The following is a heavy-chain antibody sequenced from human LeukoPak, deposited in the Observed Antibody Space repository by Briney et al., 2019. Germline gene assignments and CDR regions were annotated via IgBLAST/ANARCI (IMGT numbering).Heavy chain of an antibody. V-gene: IGHV4-59*01. CDR3: ARDSRGYFKGFDY. Sequence: SETLSLTCTVSGGSISSYYWSWIRQPPGKGLEWIGYIYYSGSTNYNPSLKSRVTITVDTSKNQFSLKLSSVTAADTAVYYCARDSRGYFKGFDYCGQGTLVTVSS. J-gene: IGHJ4*02. D-gene: IGHD3-22*01. CDR2: IYYSGST. CDR1: GGSISSYY.